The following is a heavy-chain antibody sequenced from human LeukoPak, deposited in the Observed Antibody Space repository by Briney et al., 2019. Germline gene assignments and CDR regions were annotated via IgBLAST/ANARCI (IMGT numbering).Heavy chain of an antibody. D-gene: IGHD2-2*02. J-gene: IGHJ3*02. CDR3: ARGRIAYCSSTSCYTDAFDI. Sequence: ASVKVSCKASGGTFSNYAISWVRQAPGQGLEWMGGIIPIFGTANYAQKFQGRVTITTDESTSTAYMELSSLRSEDTAVYYCARGRIAYCSSTSCYTDAFDIWGQGTMVTVSS. V-gene: IGHV1-69*05. CDR2: IIPIFGTA. CDR1: GGTFSNYA.